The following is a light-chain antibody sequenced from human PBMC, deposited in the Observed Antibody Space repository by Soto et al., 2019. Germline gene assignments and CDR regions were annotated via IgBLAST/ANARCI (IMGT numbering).Light chain of an antibody. CDR1: QGISSY. J-gene: IGKJ4*01. V-gene: IGKV1-9*01. CDR2: AAS. CDR3: QQLNSYPLT. Sequence: DIQLTQFPSTLSAFVGDRVTITCRASQGISSYLTWYQQKPGKAPKLLIYAASTLQSGVPSRFSGSGSGTDFTLTISSLQPEDFATYHCQQLNSYPLTFGGGTKVDIK.